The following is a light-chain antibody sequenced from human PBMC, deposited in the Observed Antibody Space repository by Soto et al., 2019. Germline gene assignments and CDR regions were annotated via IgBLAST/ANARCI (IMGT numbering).Light chain of an antibody. CDR3: QQYNTWLWT. J-gene: IGKJ1*01. CDR1: QSVSSK. Sequence: ERVMTQSPATLSVSTGALATPSCRASQSVSSKLAWYQQKPGQAPRLVIYGASTRATGVPARFSGSESGTEFTLTISSLQSEDFAVYYCQQYNTWLWTFGQGTKVDIK. CDR2: GAS. V-gene: IGKV3-15*01.